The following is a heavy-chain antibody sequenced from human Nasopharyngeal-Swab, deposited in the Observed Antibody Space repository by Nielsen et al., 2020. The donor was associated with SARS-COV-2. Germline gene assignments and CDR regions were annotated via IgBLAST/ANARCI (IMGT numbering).Heavy chain of an antibody. J-gene: IGHJ4*02. Sequence: PSETLSLTCAVSGGSISSGGYSWSWIRQPPGKGLEWIGYIYHSGSTYYNPSLKSRVTISVDRSKNQFSLKLSSVTAADTAVYYCAREEIDTYYFDYWGQGTLVTVSS. CDR3: AREEIDTYYFDY. V-gene: IGHV4-30-2*01. CDR1: GGSISSGGYS. CDR2: IYHSGST. D-gene: IGHD3-16*01.